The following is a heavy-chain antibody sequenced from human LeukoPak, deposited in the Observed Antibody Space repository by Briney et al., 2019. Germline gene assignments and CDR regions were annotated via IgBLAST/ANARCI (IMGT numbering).Heavy chain of an antibody. V-gene: IGHV4-34*01. CDR3: ARRGGVTPVDY. CDR2: INHSGST. J-gene: IGHJ4*02. CDR1: GGSFSGYY. D-gene: IGHD4-23*01. Sequence: SETLSLTCAVNGGSFSGYYWSWIRQPPGKGLEWIGEINHSGSTNYNPSLKSRVTISVDTSKNQFSLKLSSVTAADTAVYYCARRGGVTPVDYWGQGTLVTVSS.